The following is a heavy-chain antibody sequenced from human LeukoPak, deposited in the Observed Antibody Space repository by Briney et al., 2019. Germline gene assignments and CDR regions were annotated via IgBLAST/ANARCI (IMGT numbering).Heavy chain of an antibody. D-gene: IGHD6-19*01. CDR1: GGSLSRSGYY. J-gene: IGHJ4*02. CDR3: ARSVAYTSGWYIDY. V-gene: IGHV4-39*01. CDR2: FYYGGST. Sequence: SETLSLTCTVSGGSLSRSGYYWGCIRLPPGKGLEWIGNFYYGGSTYYNPSLKSRVTISVDTSKNQFSLNLNSVTAADTAVYFCARSVAYTSGWYIDYWGQGTLVTVSS.